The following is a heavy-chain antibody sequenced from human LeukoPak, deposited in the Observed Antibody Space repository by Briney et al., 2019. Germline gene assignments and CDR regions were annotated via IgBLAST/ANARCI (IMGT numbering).Heavy chain of an antibody. J-gene: IGHJ6*04. CDR3: ARPKRRYYYGSGSSYMDV. CDR1: GGSFSGYY. V-gene: IGHV4-34*01. CDR2: INHSGST. Sequence: PSETLSLTCAVYGGSFSGYYWSWIRQPPGKGLEWIGEINHSGSTNYNPSLKSRVTISVDTSKNQFSLKLSSVTAADTAVYYCARPKRRYYYGSGSSYMDVWGKGTTVTISS. D-gene: IGHD3-10*01.